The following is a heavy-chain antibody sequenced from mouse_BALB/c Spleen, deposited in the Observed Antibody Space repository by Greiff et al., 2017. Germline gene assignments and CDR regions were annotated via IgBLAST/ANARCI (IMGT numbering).Heavy chain of an antibody. CDR1: GFTFSSYG. Sequence: EVQVVESGGDLVKPGGSLKLSCAAPGFTFSSYGMSWVRQTPDKRLEWVATISSGGSYTYYPDSVKGRFTISRDNAKNTLYLQMSSLKSEDTAMYYCARLTGTDYWGQGTTLTVSS. J-gene: IGHJ2*01. V-gene: IGHV5-6*01. D-gene: IGHD4-1*01. CDR2: ISSGGSYT. CDR3: ARLTGTDY.